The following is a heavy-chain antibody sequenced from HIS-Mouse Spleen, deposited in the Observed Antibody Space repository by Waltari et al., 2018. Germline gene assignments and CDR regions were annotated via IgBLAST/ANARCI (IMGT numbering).Heavy chain of an antibody. CDR2: IYYSGST. CDR3: AREIPYSSSWYDWYFDL. J-gene: IGHJ2*01. D-gene: IGHD6-13*01. V-gene: IGHV4-39*07. CDR1: GGSISSSSYY. Sequence: QLQLQESGPGLVKPSETLSLTCTVSGGSISSSSYYWGWIRQPPGKGLEWIGSIYYSGSTYHNPSLKSRVNISLDTSKNQFSLKLSSVTAADTAVYYCAREIPYSSSWYDWYFDLWGRGTLVTVSS.